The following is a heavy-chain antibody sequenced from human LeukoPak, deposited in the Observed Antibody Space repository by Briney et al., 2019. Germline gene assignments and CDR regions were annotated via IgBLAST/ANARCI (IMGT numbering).Heavy chain of an antibody. D-gene: IGHD1-1*01. CDR3: ARDMDMTTGAFDI. CDR2: IWYDGSNK. J-gene: IGHJ3*02. V-gene: IGHV3-33*01. Sequence: GRSLRLSCAASGLTFSSYGMHWVRQAPGKGLEWVAVIWYDGSNKYYADSVKGRLTISRDNSKNTLYLQMNSLRAEDTAVYYCARDMDMTTGAFDIWGQGTMVTVSS. CDR1: GLTFSSYG.